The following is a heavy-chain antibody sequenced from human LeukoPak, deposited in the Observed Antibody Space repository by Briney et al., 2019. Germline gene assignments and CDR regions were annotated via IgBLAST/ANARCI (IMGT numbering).Heavy chain of an antibody. CDR1: GGTFSSYA. J-gene: IGHJ6*02. CDR2: IIPIFGTA. D-gene: IGHD1-26*01. V-gene: IGHV1-69*01. Sequence: SVKVSCKASGGTFSSYAISWVRQAPGQGLEWMGGIIPIFGTANYAQKFQGRVAITADESTSTAYMELSSLRSEDTAVYYCASTFPWEKRDIRYGMDVWGQGTTVTVSS. CDR3: ASTFPWEKRDIRYGMDV.